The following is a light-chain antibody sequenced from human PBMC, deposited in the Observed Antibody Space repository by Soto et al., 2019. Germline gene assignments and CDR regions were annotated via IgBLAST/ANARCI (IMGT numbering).Light chain of an antibody. CDR3: QQYGSSPPMLT. CDR1: QSVSSSY. V-gene: IGKV3-20*01. J-gene: IGKJ4*01. Sequence: EIVLTQSPGTLSLSPGERATLSCRASQSVSSSYLAWYQQKPGQAPRLLIYGASSRATGIPDRFSGSGSGTDFTLIISRLETEDFAVYYCQQYGSSPPMLTFGGGTKVEIK. CDR2: GAS.